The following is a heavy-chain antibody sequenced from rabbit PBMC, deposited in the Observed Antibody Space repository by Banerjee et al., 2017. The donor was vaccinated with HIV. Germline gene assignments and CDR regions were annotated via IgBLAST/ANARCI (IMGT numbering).Heavy chain of an antibody. V-gene: IGHV1S7*01. D-gene: IGHD3-3*01. CDR3: ARGLVAGVLDL. Sequence: QLKETGGGLVQPGGSLTLSCKASGFDFSSYYMSWVRQAPGKGLEWIGIIYAGSGSAYYASWVNGRFTISSDNAQNTVDLQMNSLTAADTATYFCARGLVAGVLDLWGPGTLVTDS. CDR1: GFDFSSYY. J-gene: IGHJ4*01. CDR2: IYAGSGSA.